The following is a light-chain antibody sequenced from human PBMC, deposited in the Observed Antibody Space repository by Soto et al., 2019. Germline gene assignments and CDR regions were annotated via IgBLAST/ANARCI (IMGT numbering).Light chain of an antibody. Sequence: IVLTQSPGTLSLSPWERATLSCRASQSVSNNYLAWYQQKPGQAPRLLIYGASNRATGIQDRFSGSGSGTDFTLTSSRLEPEDFAVYYCQQFSSYPLSFGGGTKV. J-gene: IGKJ4*01. CDR2: GAS. CDR1: QSVSNNY. CDR3: QQFSSYPLS. V-gene: IGKV3-20*01.